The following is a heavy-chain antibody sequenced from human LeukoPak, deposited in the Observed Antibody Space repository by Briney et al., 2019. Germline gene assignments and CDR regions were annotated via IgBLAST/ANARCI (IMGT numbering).Heavy chain of an antibody. Sequence: GGSLRLSCAASGFTFSNAWMSWVRQAPGKGLEWVGRIKSKTDGGTTDYAAPVKGGFTISRDDSKNTLYLQMNSLKTEDTAVYYCTTAPMTTVVTRYFSYYYMDVWGKGTTVTVSS. D-gene: IGHD4-23*01. CDR2: IKSKTDGGTT. V-gene: IGHV3-15*01. J-gene: IGHJ6*03. CDR3: TTAPMTTVVTRYFSYYYMDV. CDR1: GFTFSNAW.